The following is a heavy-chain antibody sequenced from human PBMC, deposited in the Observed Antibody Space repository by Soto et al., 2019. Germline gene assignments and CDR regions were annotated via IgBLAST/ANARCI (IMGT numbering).Heavy chain of an antibody. Sequence: QVQLVESGGGVVQPGRSLRLSCAASGFTFSSYGMHWVRQAPGKGLEWVAVISYDGSNKYYADSVKGRFTISRDNSENTLYLQMNSLRAEDTAVYYCAKDTSPWHIVVVTAIPLDYWGQGTLVTVSS. D-gene: IGHD2-21*02. CDR1: GFTFSSYG. V-gene: IGHV3-30*18. J-gene: IGHJ4*02. CDR3: AKDTSPWHIVVVTAIPLDY. CDR2: ISYDGSNK.